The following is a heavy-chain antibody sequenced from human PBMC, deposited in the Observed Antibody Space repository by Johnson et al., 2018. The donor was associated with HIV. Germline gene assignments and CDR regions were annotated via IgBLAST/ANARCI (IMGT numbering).Heavy chain of an antibody. D-gene: IGHD1-7*01. Sequence: VQLVESGGGLVKPGGSLRLSCTASGFSFSDYYMSWIRQAPGKGLEWVSYISGSGGTIYNADSVKGRFTISRDNAKNSLYLQMNSLRAEDTAVYYCAKDQWYNWNYVSPDAFDIWGQGTMVTVSS. CDR2: ISGSGGTI. CDR3: AKDQWYNWNYVSPDAFDI. V-gene: IGHV3-11*04. J-gene: IGHJ3*02. CDR1: GFSFSDYY.